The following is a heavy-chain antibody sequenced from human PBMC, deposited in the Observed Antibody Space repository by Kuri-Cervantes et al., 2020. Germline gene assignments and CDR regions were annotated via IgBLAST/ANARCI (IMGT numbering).Heavy chain of an antibody. V-gene: IGHV3-21*01. J-gene: IGHJ5*02. CDR1: GFTLSSYS. D-gene: IGHD6-13*01. Sequence: GESLKISCAASGFTLSSYSMNWVRQAPGKGLEWVSSISSSSSYIYYADSVKGRFTISRDNSKNTLYLQMNSLRAEDTAVYYCARDLGSIAAAVSGGGFDPWGQGTLVTVSS. CDR3: ARDLGSIAAAVSGGGFDP. CDR2: ISSSSSYI.